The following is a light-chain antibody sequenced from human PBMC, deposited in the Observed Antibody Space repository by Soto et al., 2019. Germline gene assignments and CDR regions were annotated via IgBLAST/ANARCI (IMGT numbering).Light chain of an antibody. CDR1: QGISSW. CDR3: QQDIHFPFT. CDR2: AAS. V-gene: IGKV1-12*01. J-gene: IGKJ3*01. Sequence: DIQMTQSPSSVSSSVGDRVTITCRASQGISSWLAWYQQKPGQAPKLLIYAASNLQSGVPSRFSGSGSGTDFTLTINSLQPEDFATYYCQQDIHFPFTFGPGTKVAVK.